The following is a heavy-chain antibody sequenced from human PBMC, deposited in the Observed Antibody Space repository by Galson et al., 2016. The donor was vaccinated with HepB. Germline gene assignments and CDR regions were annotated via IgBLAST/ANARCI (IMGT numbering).Heavy chain of an antibody. V-gene: IGHV4-39*01. J-gene: IGHJ5*02. CDR1: GGSISSNKW. CDR2: ISYTGST. Sequence: ETLSLTCVVSGGSISSNKWWSWVRQPPGKGLEWIGSISYTGSTYYNPSLKSRVTISIDTSKNQFSLNLNSVTAADTAIYYCARRGYTSSWFWFDPWGQGTLVTVSP. D-gene: IGHD6-13*01. CDR3: ARRGYTSSWFWFDP.